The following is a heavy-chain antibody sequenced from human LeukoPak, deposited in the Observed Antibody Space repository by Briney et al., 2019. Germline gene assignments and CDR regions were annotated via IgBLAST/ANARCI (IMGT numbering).Heavy chain of an antibody. D-gene: IGHD2-2*01. CDR3: ARPAAIDYYYYYMDV. Sequence: SVKVSCKASGYTFTSYGISWVRQAPGQGLEWMGGIIPIFGTANYAQKFQGRVTITADESTSTAYMELSSLRSEDTAVYYCARPAAIDYYYYYMDVWGKGTTVTVSS. J-gene: IGHJ6*03. CDR2: IIPIFGTA. V-gene: IGHV1-69*13. CDR1: GYTFTSYG.